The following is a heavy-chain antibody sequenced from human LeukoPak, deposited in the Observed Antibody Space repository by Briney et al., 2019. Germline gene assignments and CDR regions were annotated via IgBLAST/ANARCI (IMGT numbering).Heavy chain of an antibody. V-gene: IGHV3-21*03. Sequence: GGSLRLSCAASGFTFSSYTMNWVRQAPGKGLEWVSSIISSSSFIYYADSVKGRFTISRDNAKNSLYLQMNSLRAEDTAVNYCARDFGGYCSSSSCYLGFLDYWGQGTLVTVSS. D-gene: IGHD2-2*01. CDR1: GFTFSSYT. CDR2: IISSSSFI. CDR3: ARDFGGYCSSSSCYLGFLDY. J-gene: IGHJ4*02.